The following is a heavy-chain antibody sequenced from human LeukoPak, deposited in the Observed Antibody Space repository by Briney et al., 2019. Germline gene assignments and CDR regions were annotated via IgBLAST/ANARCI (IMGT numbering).Heavy chain of an antibody. CDR3: AKDLGYCSGGSCYEIDY. J-gene: IGHJ4*02. CDR2: ISYDGSNK. V-gene: IGHV3-30*18. Sequence: PGGSLRLSCAASGFTFSSYGMHWVRQAPGKGLEWVAVISYDGSNKYYADSVKGRFTISRDNSKNTLYLQMNSLRAEDTAVYYCAKDLGYCSGGSCYEIDYWGQGTPVTVSS. D-gene: IGHD2-15*01. CDR1: GFTFSSYG.